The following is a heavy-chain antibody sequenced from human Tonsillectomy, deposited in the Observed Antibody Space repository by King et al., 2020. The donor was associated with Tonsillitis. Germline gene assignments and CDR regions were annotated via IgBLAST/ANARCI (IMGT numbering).Heavy chain of an antibody. CDR1: GFTFDEDA. J-gene: IGHJ4*02. V-gene: IGHV3-9*01. D-gene: IGHD3-3*01. CDR2: ISWNSATT. CDR3: AKDNYDFWSGSALDY. Sequence: DVQLVESGGGLVQPGRSLRLSCAASGFTFDEDAMHWVRQAPGKGLEWVSGISWNSATTGYADSVKGRFIISIDNGKNSLYLQMNTLRAEDTALYYCAKDNYDFWSGSALDYWGQGTLVTVSS.